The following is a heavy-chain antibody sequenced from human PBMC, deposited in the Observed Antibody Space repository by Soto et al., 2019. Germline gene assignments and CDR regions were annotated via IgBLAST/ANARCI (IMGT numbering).Heavy chain of an antibody. CDR3: ARAGYCSGSSCYWFDY. D-gene: IGHD2-15*01. Sequence: QVQLVQSGAEVKKPGSSVKVSCKASGETVSSYAFSWVRQAPGQGLEWMGGIIPIFGKPSYAQRFQGRVTITADKSTSTVYMELSRLKSEDTAVYYCARAGYCSGSSCYWFDYWGQGTLVTASS. J-gene: IGHJ4*02. CDR2: IIPIFGKP. CDR1: GETVSSYA. V-gene: IGHV1-69*06.